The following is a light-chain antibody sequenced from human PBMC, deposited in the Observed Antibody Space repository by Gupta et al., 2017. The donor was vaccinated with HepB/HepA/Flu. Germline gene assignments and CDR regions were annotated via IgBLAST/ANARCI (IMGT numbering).Light chain of an antibody. Sequence: DIQMTQSTSSVSASVGDRVTITCRASQGINNWLAWYQQKPGKAPKVLIYTASTLQSGVPSRFSGSGSGTDFTLTISSLQPEDFATYYCQQANSFPFTFGQGTRLEIK. J-gene: IGKJ5*01. V-gene: IGKV1-12*01. CDR3: QQANSFPFT. CDR2: TAS. CDR1: QGINNW.